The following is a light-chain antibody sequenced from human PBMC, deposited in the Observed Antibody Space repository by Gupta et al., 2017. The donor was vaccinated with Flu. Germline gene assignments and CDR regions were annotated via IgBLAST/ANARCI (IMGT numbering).Light chain of an antibody. CDR3: MQALHTPPT. CDR1: QGLLYSNGYNY. Sequence: DTVVTQSPLSLSVTPGEPASISCRSSQGLLYSNGYNYLDWYLQKPGQSPQLLIYLGSNRASGVPDRFSGSGSGTTFTLKITRVEAEDVGIYYCMQALHTPPTFGQGTKVEVK. J-gene: IGKJ1*01. CDR2: LGS. V-gene: IGKV2-28*01.